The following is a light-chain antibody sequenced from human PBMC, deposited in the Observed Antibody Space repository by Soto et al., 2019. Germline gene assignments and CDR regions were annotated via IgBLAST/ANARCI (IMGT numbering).Light chain of an antibody. V-gene: IGLV2-14*01. Sequence: QSALTQPASVSGSPGQSITISCTGTSSDVGGYNSVSWYQQHPGKAPRLIIYEVSSRPSGVSYRFSGSKSGNTASLTISGLQAEDEADYYCSSYTLRNTLVLFGGGTQLTVL. CDR2: EVS. CDR3: SSYTLRNTLVL. J-gene: IGLJ3*02. CDR1: SSDVGGYNS.